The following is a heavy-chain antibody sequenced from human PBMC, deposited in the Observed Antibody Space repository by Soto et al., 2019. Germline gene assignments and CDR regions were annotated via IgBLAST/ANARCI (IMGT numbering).Heavy chain of an antibody. D-gene: IGHD2-15*01. Sequence: QVQLVQSGAEVKQPGSSVKVSCKASGGTFSSYTISWVRQAPGQGLEWMGRIIPILGIANYAQKFQGRVTITADKSTSTAYMELSSLRSEDTAVYYCARVERLVEGWFDPWGQGTLVTVSS. CDR2: IIPILGIA. V-gene: IGHV1-69*02. J-gene: IGHJ5*02. CDR3: ARVERLVEGWFDP. CDR1: GGTFSSYT.